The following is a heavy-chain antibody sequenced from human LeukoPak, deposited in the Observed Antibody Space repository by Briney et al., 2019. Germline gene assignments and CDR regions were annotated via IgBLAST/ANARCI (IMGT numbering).Heavy chain of an antibody. J-gene: IGHJ4*02. CDR3: ARVVAVAETYYFDY. D-gene: IGHD6-19*01. V-gene: IGHV4-61*02. CDR2: IYTSGST. CDR1: GGSISSGSYY. Sequence: PSEPLSLTCTVSGGSISSGSYYWRWIRQPAGKGLEWIGRIYTSGSTNYNPSLKSRVTISVDTSKNQFSLKLSSVTAADTAVYYCARVVAVAETYYFDYWGQGTLVTVSS.